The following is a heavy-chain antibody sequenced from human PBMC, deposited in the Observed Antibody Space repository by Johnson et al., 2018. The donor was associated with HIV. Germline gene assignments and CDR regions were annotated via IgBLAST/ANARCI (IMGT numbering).Heavy chain of an antibody. CDR3: AKGYNWNYCES. V-gene: IGHV3-9*01. D-gene: IGHD1-7*01. CDR1: GFTFSSYG. CDR2: ISWNSGSI. Sequence: VQLVESGGGVVQPGRSLRLSCAASGFTFSSYGMHWVRQAPGKGLEWVSGISWNSGSIGYADSVKGRFTISRDNAKNSLYLQMNSLRAEDTALYYCAKGYNWNYCESWGQGTMVTVS. J-gene: IGHJ3*01.